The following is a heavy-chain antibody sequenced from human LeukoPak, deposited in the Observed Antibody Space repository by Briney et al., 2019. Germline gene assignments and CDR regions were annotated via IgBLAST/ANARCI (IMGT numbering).Heavy chain of an antibody. CDR3: AKSNYDILTGDKYAFDI. D-gene: IGHD3-9*01. J-gene: IGHJ3*02. V-gene: IGHV3-30*02. Sequence: PGGSLRLSCAASGFTFSSYGMHWVRQAPGKGLEWVAFIRYDGSNKYYADSVKGRFTISRDNSKNTLYLQMNSLRAEDTAVYYCAKSNYDILTGDKYAFDIWGQGTMVTVSS. CDR2: IRYDGSNK. CDR1: GFTFSSYG.